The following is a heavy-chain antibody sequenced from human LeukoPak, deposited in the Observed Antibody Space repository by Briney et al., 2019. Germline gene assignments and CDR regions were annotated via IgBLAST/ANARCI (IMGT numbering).Heavy chain of an antibody. J-gene: IGHJ4*02. Sequence: PSQTLSLTCSVSGASINNYYWTWIRQPPGKGLEWIGYVYHTGTSGYHPSLKSRVAISLDTSKNQVSLKLSYVTAADPAVYFCTRVVNGGHFDYWGQGNLVSVSS. D-gene: IGHD2-8*01. CDR1: GASINNYY. CDR3: TRVVNGGHFDY. V-gene: IGHV4-59*12. CDR2: VYHTGTS.